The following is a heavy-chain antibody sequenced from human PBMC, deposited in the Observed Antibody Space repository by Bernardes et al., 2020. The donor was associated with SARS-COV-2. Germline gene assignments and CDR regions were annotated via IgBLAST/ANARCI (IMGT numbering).Heavy chain of an antibody. CDR1: GYTFSNYA. D-gene: IGHD3-9*01. J-gene: IGHJ6*04. CDR3: AKWGRDWFGNYYYGMDV. V-gene: IGHV3-23*01. Sequence: GGSLRLSCAASGYTFSNYAMNWVRQAPGKGLEWVSGLSGSGGSTYYADSVKGRFTISRDNSLNTLSLQMNSLRAEDTAVYYCAKWGRDWFGNYYYGMDVWGKGTTVTVSS. CDR2: LSGSGGST.